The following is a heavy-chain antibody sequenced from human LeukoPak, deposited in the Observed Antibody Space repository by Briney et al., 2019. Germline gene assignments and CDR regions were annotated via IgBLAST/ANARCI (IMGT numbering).Heavy chain of an antibody. CDR1: GYTFTSYD. J-gene: IGHJ3*02. Sequence: ASVKVSCKASGYTFTSYDINWVRQATGQGREWMGRMSPNSGNTGYAQKLQGRVTMPRNTSISTAYMELSSLRSEDTAVYYCARGYGAVEGVAFDIWVQGTMVTVSS. CDR2: MSPNSGNT. D-gene: IGHD6-19*01. CDR3: ARGYGAVEGVAFDI. V-gene: IGHV1-8*01.